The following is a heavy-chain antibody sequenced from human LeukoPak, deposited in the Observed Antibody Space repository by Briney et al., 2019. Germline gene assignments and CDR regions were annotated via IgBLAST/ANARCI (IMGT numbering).Heavy chain of an antibody. J-gene: IGHJ4*02. Sequence: KSSETLSLTCAVSGYSISSGYYWGWIRQPPGKGLEWIGYIYYSGSTYYNPSLKSRVTISVDTSKNQFSLKLSSVTAADTAVYYCARVYSNYFRYFDYWGQGTLVTVSS. D-gene: IGHD4-11*01. CDR3: ARVYSNYFRYFDY. V-gene: IGHV4-38-2*01. CDR2: IYYSGST. CDR1: GYSISSGYY.